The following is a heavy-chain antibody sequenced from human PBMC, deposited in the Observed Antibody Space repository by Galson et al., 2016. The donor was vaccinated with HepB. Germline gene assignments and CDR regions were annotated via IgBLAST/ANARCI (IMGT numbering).Heavy chain of an antibody. Sequence: SVKVSCKASGGTHTSDAINWVRQAPGQGLEWMGRIIPIFGRTYYAQKFQGRVTITADESSTTAYLELSRLRSYDTAVYYCARGQTHMYGVAIRYYGMAVWGQGTTVTVSS. CDR3: ARGQTHMYGVAIRYYGMAV. CDR2: IIPIFGRT. J-gene: IGHJ6*02. D-gene: IGHD2-2*02. CDR1: GGTHTSDA. V-gene: IGHV1-69*13.